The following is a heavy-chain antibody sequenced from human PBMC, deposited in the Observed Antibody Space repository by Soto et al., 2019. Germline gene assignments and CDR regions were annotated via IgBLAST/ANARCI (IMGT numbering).Heavy chain of an antibody. D-gene: IGHD6-6*01. CDR1: GFNFRDHA. CDR3: AGSSASFDY. J-gene: IGHJ4*02. CDR2: ISGSGGGT. V-gene: IGHV3-23*01. Sequence: GGSLRLSCVGSGFNFRDHALSWVRQAPGQGLEWVSVISGSGGGTNYADSVKGRFTISRDNSRNTLFLQMNSLTAQDTAVYYCAGSSASFDYWGQGTLVTVSS.